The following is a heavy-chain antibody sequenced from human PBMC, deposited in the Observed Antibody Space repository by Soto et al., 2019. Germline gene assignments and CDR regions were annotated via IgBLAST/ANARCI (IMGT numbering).Heavy chain of an antibody. CDR3: AAPAIAAAGTGGENYYYYGMDV. D-gene: IGHD6-13*01. V-gene: IGHV1-58*01. CDR2: IVVGSGNT. Sequence: SVNVYCKAAGFAFSSSAVQWVRQARRQRLEWIGWIVVGSGNTNYAQKFQERVTITRDMSTSTAYMELSSLRSEDTAVYYCAAPAIAAAGTGGENYYYYGMDVWGQGTTVTVSS. J-gene: IGHJ6*02. CDR1: GFAFSSSA.